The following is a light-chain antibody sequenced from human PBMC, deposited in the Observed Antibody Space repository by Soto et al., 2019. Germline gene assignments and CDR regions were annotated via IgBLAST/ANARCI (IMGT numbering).Light chain of an antibody. CDR1: PSVSSS. J-gene: IGKJ1*01. CDR3: QQYDDWPS. CDR2: GAS. V-gene: IGKV3-15*01. Sequence: EIVLTQSPCTLSLSPWERSTLSCRASPSVSSSYLAWYQQKPGQAPRLLIYGASTRATGVPARFSGSGSGTEFTLTINSLQSDDFAVYYCQQYDDWPSLGQGTKVDI.